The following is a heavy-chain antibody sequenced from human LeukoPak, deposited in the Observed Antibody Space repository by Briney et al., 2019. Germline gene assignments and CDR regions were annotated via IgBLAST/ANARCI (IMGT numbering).Heavy chain of an antibody. CDR2: MHDSGIS. CDR1: GGSSSNYY. Sequence: SETLSLTCSVSGGSSSNYYWIWIRQPPGKGLECIGYMHDSGISDYNPSLKSRVTISLDASKSQFSLKLSSVTAADTAVYYCASMVRGAPYWYGVDVWGQGTTVTVSS. J-gene: IGHJ6*02. D-gene: IGHD3-10*01. CDR3: ASMVRGAPYWYGVDV. V-gene: IGHV4-59*01.